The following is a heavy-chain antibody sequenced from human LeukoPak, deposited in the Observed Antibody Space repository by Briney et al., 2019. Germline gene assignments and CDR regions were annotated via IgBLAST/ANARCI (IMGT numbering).Heavy chain of an antibody. D-gene: IGHD4-17*01. J-gene: IGHJ4*02. CDR1: GFTFSSYA. V-gene: IGHV3-23*01. CDR2: IRGSGGGA. Sequence: GGSLRLSCAASGFTFSSYAMSWVRQAPGKGLEWVSGIRGSGGGAHYADSVKGRLTISRDNSKNTLYLQINSLRAEDTAVYYCAKQYGDSLHIPFDYWGQGTLVTISS. CDR3: AKQYGDSLHIPFDY.